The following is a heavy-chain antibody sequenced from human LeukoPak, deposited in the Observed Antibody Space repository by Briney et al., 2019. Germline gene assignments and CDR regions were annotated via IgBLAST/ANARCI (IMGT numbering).Heavy chain of an antibody. Sequence: ASVKVSRKASGYTFTDYYIHWVRQAPGQGFEWMGWLNPDTGGAHYGQKFLGRVTMTRDTSITTVYMELTWLTSDDTAVYHCARQASSAWFPDYWGQGTLVTVSS. CDR1: GYTFTDYY. J-gene: IGHJ4*02. CDR3: ARQASSAWFPDY. V-gene: IGHV1-2*02. CDR2: LNPDTGGA. D-gene: IGHD6-19*01.